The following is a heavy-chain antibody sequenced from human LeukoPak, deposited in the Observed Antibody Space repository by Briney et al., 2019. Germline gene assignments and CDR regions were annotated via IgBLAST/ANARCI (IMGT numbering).Heavy chain of an antibody. CDR3: ARDWRRNGESGYVFDY. J-gene: IGHJ4*02. D-gene: IGHD5-12*01. CDR1: NGSISSDS. CDR2: VYYTEYT. V-gene: IGHV4-59*01. Sequence: SETLSLTCSVSNGSISSDSRSWIRQPPGKGLEWIGNVYYTEYTNYNPSFKSRVTISQDTSKNQFSLKLTSLTAADTAIYYCARDWRRNGESGYVFDYWGQGIRVTVSS.